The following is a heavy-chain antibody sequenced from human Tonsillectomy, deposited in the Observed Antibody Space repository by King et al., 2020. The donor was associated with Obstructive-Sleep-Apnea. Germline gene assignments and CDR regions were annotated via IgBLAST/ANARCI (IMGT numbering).Heavy chain of an antibody. J-gene: IGHJ6*02. D-gene: IGHD5-18*01. CDR2: IYYNGST. CDR1: GGSISSYY. V-gene: IGHV4-59*01. Sequence: QLQESGPGLVKPSETLSLTCTVSGGSISSYYWTWIRQPPGKGLEWIGYIYYNGSTNYSPSLKSRVTISVDTSKNQVSLKLSSLTAADTAVYYCARAGGYSYGYMDLWGQGTTVTVSS. CDR3: ARAGGYSYGYMDL.